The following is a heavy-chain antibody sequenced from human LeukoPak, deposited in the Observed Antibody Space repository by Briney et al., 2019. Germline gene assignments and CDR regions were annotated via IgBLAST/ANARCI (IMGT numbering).Heavy chain of an antibody. J-gene: IGHJ5*02. Sequence: PGGSLRPSCPASGFTFSSYAMTWVRQAPGKGLEWVSTISDSGDNTYYADSVKGRFTISRDNSKGTLYLQMNSLTAEDTAIYFCARGRITLIRTHWFDPWGQGTLVTVSS. V-gene: IGHV3-23*01. CDR2: ISDSGDNT. CDR3: ARGRITLIRTHWFDP. CDR1: GFTFSSYA. D-gene: IGHD3-10*01.